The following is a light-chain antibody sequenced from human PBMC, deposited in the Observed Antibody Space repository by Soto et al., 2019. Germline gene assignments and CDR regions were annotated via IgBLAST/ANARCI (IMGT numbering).Light chain of an antibody. CDR1: QGISNY. J-gene: IGKJ1*01. V-gene: IGKV1-27*01. CDR2: GAS. Sequence: DIPMTQSPSSLSASVGDRVTITCRASQGISNYLAWYQQTPGKVPKLLIYGASTLQSGVPSRFSGSGSGTHFTLTIASLQPEDVATYYCQKYNSVPQTFGQGTKVEIK. CDR3: QKYNSVPQT.